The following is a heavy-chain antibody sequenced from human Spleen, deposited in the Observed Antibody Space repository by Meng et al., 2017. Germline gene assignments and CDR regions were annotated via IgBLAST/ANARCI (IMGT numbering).Heavy chain of an antibody. V-gene: IGHV4-31*01. Sequence: QRRESGPGLVKPSETLSLTCTVSGGSISSSSYYWGWIRQPPGKGLEWIGYFYYSGSTYYNPSLKSLVTISLDTSKNQFSLKLSSVTAADTAVYYCARDLSGYGWFDPWGQGTLVTVSS. CDR1: GGSISSSSYY. J-gene: IGHJ5*02. D-gene: IGHD5-18*01. CDR2: FYYSGST. CDR3: ARDLSGYGWFDP.